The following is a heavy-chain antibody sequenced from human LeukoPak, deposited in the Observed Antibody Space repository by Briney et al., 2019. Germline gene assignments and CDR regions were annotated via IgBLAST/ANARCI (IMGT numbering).Heavy chain of an antibody. J-gene: IGHJ4*02. Sequence: PSETLSLTCTVSGGSISSYYWSWIRQPPGKGLEWIGYIYYSGSTNYNPSLKSRVTTSVDTSKNQFSLKLSSVTAVETAVYYCARGRGATPPFDYWGQGTLVTVSS. CDR1: GGSISSYY. D-gene: IGHD5-12*01. CDR2: IYYSGST. CDR3: ARGRGATPPFDY. V-gene: IGHV4-59*08.